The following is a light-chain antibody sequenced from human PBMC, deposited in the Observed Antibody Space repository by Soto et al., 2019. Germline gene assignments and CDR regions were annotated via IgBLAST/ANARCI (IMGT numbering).Light chain of an antibody. CDR2: GAS. CDR1: QTISTD. Sequence: EVVMTQSPATVSVFPGERVTLSCRASQTISTDLAWYQQKPGQAPRLLIYGASTRATGVPDRFSGGGSGTEFTLTISSLQSEDFAFYYCQQNNKWPPVTFGGGTKVEIK. J-gene: IGKJ4*01. CDR3: QQNNKWPPVT. V-gene: IGKV3-15*01.